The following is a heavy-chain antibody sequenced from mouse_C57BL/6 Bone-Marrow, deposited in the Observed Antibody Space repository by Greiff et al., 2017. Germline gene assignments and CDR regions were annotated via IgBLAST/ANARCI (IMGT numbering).Heavy chain of an antibody. V-gene: IGHV1-59*01. D-gene: IGHD1-1*02. CDR1: GYTFTSYW. CDR2: IDPSDSYT. CDR3: ARWWSYCFDY. Sequence: QVQLQQPGAELVRPGTSVKLSCKASGYTFTSYWMHWVKQRPGQGLEWIGVIDPSDSYTNYNQKFKGKATLTVDTSSSTAYMQLSSLTSEDSAVYYRARWWSYCFDYWGQGTTLTVSS. J-gene: IGHJ2*01.